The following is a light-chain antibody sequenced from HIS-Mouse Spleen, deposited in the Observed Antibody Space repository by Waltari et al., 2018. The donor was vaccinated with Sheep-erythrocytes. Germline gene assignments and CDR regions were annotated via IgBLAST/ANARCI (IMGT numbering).Light chain of an antibody. Sequence: QSALTQPASVSGSPGQSITISCTGTSRDVGSYNLVSWYQQHPGKAPKLMIYEGSKRPSGVSNRFSGSKSGNTASLKISGLQAEDEADYYCCSYAGSSTLVFGGGTKLTVL. CDR3: CSYAGSSTLV. V-gene: IGLV2-23*01. J-gene: IGLJ2*01. CDR2: EGS. CDR1: SRDVGSYNL.